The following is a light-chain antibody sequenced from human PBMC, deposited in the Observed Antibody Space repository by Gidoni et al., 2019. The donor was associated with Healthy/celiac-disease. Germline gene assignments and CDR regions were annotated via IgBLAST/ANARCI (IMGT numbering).Light chain of an antibody. CDR2: AAS. CDR3: QQSYNTPPLT. J-gene: IGKJ4*02. Sequence: DFHLTQSPASLTASIGDRVTITCRASQTIRSYLNWYQQKPEKAPKLLIYAASSLQSGVPSRFSGSGSGTDFTLTISSLQPEDFATYYCQQSYNTPPLTFXGXTKVEIK. CDR1: QTIRSY. V-gene: IGKV1-39*01.